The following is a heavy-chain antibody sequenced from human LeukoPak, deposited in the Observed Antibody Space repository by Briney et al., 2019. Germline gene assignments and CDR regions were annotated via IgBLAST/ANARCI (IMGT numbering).Heavy chain of an antibody. V-gene: IGHV1-69*13. CDR3: ARDGRVYYDTLDMYDFDY. D-gene: IGHD3-22*01. CDR1: GGTFSSYA. CDR2: IIPIFGTA. J-gene: IGHJ4*02. Sequence: PVKVSCKASGGTFSSYAISWVRQAPGQGLEWMGGIIPIFGTANYAQKFQGRVTITADESTSTAYMELSSLRSEDTAVYYCARDGRVYYDTLDMYDFDYWGRGTLVTVSS.